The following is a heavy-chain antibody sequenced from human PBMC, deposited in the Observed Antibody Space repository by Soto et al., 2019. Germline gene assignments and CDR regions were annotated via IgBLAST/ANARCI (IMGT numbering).Heavy chain of an antibody. Sequence: QVQLVQSGAEVKKPGASAKVSCKASGYTFTGYYMHWVRQAPGQGLEWMGWINPNSGGTNYAQKFQGRVTMTRDTSISTAYMELSRLRSDDTAVYYCARGGYCSSTSCYANWFDPWGQGTLVTVSS. V-gene: IGHV1-2*02. D-gene: IGHD2-2*01. CDR3: ARGGYCSSTSCYANWFDP. J-gene: IGHJ5*02. CDR1: GYTFTGYY. CDR2: INPNSGGT.